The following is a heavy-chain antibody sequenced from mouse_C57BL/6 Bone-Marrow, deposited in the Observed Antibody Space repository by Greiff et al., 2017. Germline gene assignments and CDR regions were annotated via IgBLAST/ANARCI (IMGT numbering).Heavy chain of an antibody. V-gene: IGHV5-4*01. CDR3: ARPYDGYHWYFDV. J-gene: IGHJ1*03. Sequence: EVQGVESGGGLVKPGGSLKLSCAASGFTFSSYAMSWVRQTPEKRLEWVANIRDGGSYTYYPDNVKGRFTISRDNAKNKLYLQMSHLKSEDTAMYYCARPYDGYHWYFDVWGTGTTVTVAS. CDR2: IRDGGSYT. CDR1: GFTFSSYA. D-gene: IGHD2-3*01.